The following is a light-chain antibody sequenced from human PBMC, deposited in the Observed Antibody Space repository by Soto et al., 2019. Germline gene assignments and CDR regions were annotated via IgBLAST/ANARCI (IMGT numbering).Light chain of an antibody. V-gene: IGKV3-11*01. J-gene: IGKJ3*01. CDR3: QQRSDWPPFT. Sequence: EIVLTQSPATLSLSPGERATLSCRASQSISTYVGWYQQKPGQAPRLLIYDASNRAAGIPDRFSGSGSGTDFTLTISSLEPEDSAVYYCQQRSDWPPFTFGPGTKVEIK. CDR1: QSISTY. CDR2: DAS.